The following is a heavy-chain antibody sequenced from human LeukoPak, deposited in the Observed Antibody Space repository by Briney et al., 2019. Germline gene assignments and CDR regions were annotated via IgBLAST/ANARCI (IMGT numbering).Heavy chain of an antibody. CDR3: AKDITPSSKSGYFDY. CDR2: ISWDGGST. Sequence: QSGGSLRLSCAASGFTFDDYTMHWVRQAPGKGLEWVSLISWDGGSTYYADSVKGRFTISRDNSKNSLYLQMNSLRTEDTALYYCAKDITPSSKSGYFDYWGQGTLVTVPS. V-gene: IGHV3-43*01. CDR1: GFTFDDYT. D-gene: IGHD4-11*01. J-gene: IGHJ4*02.